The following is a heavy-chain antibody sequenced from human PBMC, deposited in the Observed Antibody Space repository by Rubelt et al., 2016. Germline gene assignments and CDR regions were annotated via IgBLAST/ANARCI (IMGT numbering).Heavy chain of an antibody. V-gene: IGHV3-30*04. D-gene: IGHD3-10*01. CDR2: ISYDGSNK. J-gene: IGHJ5*02. CDR3: ARGGWFGELLGWFDP. Sequence: DQSKGLEWVAVISYDGSNKYYADSVKGRFTISRDNSKNTLYLKMNSLRAEDTAVYYCARGGWFGELLGWFDPWGQGTLVTVSS.